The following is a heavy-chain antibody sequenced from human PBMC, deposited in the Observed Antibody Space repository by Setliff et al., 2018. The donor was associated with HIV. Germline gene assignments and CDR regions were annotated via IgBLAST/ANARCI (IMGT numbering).Heavy chain of an antibody. J-gene: IGHJ4*02. CDR1: GGSINSDSYNYY. CDR3: ARGDWYDFFDY. V-gene: IGHV4-61*09. Sequence: PSETLSLTCTVSGGSINSDSYNYYWSWIRQPAGRGLEWIGHVYSSGTTSYKPSLKSRVTISLDASKNQFSLKLRSVTAADTAVYYCARGDWYDFFDYWGQGTLVTVSS. CDR2: VYSSGTT. D-gene: IGHD6-19*01.